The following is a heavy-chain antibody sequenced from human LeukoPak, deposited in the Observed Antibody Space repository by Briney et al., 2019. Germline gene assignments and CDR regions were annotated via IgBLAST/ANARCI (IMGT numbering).Heavy chain of an antibody. J-gene: IGHJ4*02. Sequence: SETLSLTCTVSGGSISSYYWSWIRQPPGKGLEWTTYISDIGSINYNPSLKSRVTISLDTSKNQFSLKLSSVTAADTAVYYCAGHHPRNTVDFWGQGTLVTVSS. CDR2: ISDIGSI. D-gene: IGHD2-8*02. CDR3: AGHHPRNTVDF. CDR1: GGSISSYY. V-gene: IGHV4-59*08.